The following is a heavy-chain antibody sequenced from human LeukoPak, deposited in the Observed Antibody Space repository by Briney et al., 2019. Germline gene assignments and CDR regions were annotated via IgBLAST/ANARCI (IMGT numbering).Heavy chain of an antibody. Sequence: ASVKVSCKASGYTFTSYDINWVRQATGQGLEWMGWMNPNSGNTGYAQKFQGGVTITRNTSISTAYMELSSLRSEDTAVYYCARASISAASDYWGQGTLVTVSS. V-gene: IGHV1-8*03. CDR3: ARASISAASDY. J-gene: IGHJ4*02. CDR2: MNPNSGNT. D-gene: IGHD6-13*01. CDR1: GYTFTSYD.